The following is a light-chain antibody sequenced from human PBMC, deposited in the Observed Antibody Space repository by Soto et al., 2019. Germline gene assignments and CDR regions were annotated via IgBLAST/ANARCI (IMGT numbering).Light chain of an antibody. J-gene: IGKJ4*01. Sequence: EIVLTQSPATLSFTPRETATLSCRASQSVSSYLAWYQQQSGQAPRLLIYDASNRATGIPARFSGSGSGTAFALTISSREPEDFNVYYCQQRSNRPTFGGGTNVETK. CDR1: QSVSSY. CDR2: DAS. CDR3: QQRSNRPT. V-gene: IGKV3-11*01.